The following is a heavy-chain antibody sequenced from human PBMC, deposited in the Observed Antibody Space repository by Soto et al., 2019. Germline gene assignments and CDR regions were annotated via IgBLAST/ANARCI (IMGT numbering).Heavy chain of an antibody. J-gene: IGHJ5*02. V-gene: IGHV4-31*03. CDR3: ARTSYDSSGTAADP. Sequence: SETLSLTCSVSGVSINSGAYFWSWIRQFPGKGLEWIGYIYYSGSTYYNPSLKSRVTISVDTSKNQFSLKLSSVTAADTAVYYCARTSYDSSGTAADPWGQGTLVTVSS. CDR1: GVSINSGAYF. D-gene: IGHD3-22*01. CDR2: IYYSGST.